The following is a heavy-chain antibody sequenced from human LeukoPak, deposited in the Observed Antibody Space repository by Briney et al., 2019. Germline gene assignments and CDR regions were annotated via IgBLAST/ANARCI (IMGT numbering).Heavy chain of an antibody. CDR1: LGSTTSNF. J-gene: IGHJ4*02. Sequence: SSETLSLTCTVSLGSTTSNFWSWVRQPPGKGLEWIGEIHRSGSPNYNPSLQSRVTISIDRSRNQIVLELSSVTAADTAVYYCAREILGGFNPGAYWGQGTLVTVSS. CDR3: AREILGGFNPGAY. D-gene: IGHD1-14*01. V-gene: IGHV4-4*02. CDR2: IHRSGSP.